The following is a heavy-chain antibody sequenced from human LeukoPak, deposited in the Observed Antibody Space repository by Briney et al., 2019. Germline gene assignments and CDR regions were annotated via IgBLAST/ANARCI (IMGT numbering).Heavy chain of an antibody. J-gene: IGHJ4*02. CDR3: AKVNGDYRQHYFDY. V-gene: IGHV3-43*01. CDR1: GFTFDDYT. D-gene: IGHD4-17*01. Sequence: PGGSLRLSCAASGFTFDDYTMHWVRQAPGKGLEWVSLISWDGGSTYYADSVKGRFTISRDNSKNSLYLQMNSLRAEDTALYYCAKVNGDYRQHYFDYWGQGTLVTVSS. CDR2: ISWDGGST.